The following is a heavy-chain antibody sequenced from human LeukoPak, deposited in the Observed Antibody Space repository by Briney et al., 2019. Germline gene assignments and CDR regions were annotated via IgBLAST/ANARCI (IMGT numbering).Heavy chain of an antibody. CDR1: GGSFSGYY. D-gene: IGHD3-10*01. J-gene: IGHJ4*02. Sequence: SETLSLTCAVYGGSFSGYYWSWIRQPPGKGLEWIGEINHSGSTNYNPSLKSRVTISVDTSKNQFSLKLSSVTAADTAVYYCARRRALLWFGELLKRPSFDYWGQGTLVTVSS. CDR2: INHSGST. CDR3: ARRRALLWFGELLKRPSFDY. V-gene: IGHV4-34*01.